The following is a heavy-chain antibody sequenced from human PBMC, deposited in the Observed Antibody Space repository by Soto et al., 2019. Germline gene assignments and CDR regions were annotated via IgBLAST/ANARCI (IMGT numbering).Heavy chain of an antibody. Sequence: TSETLSLTCAASGYSISGSNWWDWILQPPGKGLEWIGSIYYSGSTYYNPSLKSRFTMSVDTSKNQFSLKLSSVTAVYTAVYYCESVVANAWGNWFDPWGKATLVTVYS. CDR1: GYSISGSNW. CDR3: ESVVANAWGNWFDP. V-gene: IGHV4-28*01. J-gene: IGHJ5*02. CDR2: IYYSGST. D-gene: IGHD2-21*01.